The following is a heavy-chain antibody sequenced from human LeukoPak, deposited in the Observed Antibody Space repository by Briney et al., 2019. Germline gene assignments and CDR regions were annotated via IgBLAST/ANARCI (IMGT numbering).Heavy chain of an antibody. J-gene: IGHJ3*02. Sequence: GGSLRLSCAASGFTFSSYWMSWVRQAPGKGLEWVANIKQDGSEKYYVDSVKGRFTISRDNAKNSLYLQMNSLRAEDTAVYYCARYCSGGSCYDDAFDIWGQGTMVTVSS. CDR1: GFTFSSYW. CDR3: ARYCSGGSCYDDAFDI. CDR2: IKQDGSEK. V-gene: IGHV3-7*03. D-gene: IGHD2-15*01.